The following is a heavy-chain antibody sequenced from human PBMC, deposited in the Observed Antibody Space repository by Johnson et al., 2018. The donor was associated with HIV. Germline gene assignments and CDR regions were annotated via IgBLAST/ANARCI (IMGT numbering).Heavy chain of an antibody. CDR1: GFTFSNAW. CDR2: IKSKTDGGTT. CDR3: TTDLLRTPTGAFDI. V-gene: IGHV3-15*01. D-gene: IGHD2-15*01. Sequence: EVQLVESGGGLVKPGGSLRLSCAASGFTFSNAWMSWVRQAPGKGLEWVGRIKSKTDGGTTDYAAPVKGRFTISRDDSKNTLYLQMNSLKTEDTAVDYCTTDLLRTPTGAFDIWGQGTMVTVSS. J-gene: IGHJ3*02.